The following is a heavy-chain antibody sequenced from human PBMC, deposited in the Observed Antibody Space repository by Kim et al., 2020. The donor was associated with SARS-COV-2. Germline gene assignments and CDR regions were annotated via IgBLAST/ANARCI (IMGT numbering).Heavy chain of an antibody. D-gene: IGHD3-22*01. CDR3: ARRGYYDSSGYFDY. J-gene: IGHJ4*02. V-gene: IGHV4-39*01. CDR1: GGSISSSSYY. CDR2: IYYSGST. Sequence: SETLSLTCTVSGGSISSSSYYWGWIRQPPGKGLEWIGSIYYSGSTYYNPSLKSRVTISVDTSKNQFSLKLSSVTAADTAVYYCARRGYYDSSGYFDYWGQGTLVTVSS.